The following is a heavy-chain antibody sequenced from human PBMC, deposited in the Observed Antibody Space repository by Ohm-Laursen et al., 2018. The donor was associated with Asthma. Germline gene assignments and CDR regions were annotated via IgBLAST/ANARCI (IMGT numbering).Heavy chain of an antibody. CDR3: ATGVTYQLPYYYGMDV. D-gene: IGHD2-2*01. J-gene: IGHJ6*02. CDR1: GYTLTELS. CDR2: FDPEDGET. V-gene: IGHV1-24*01. Sequence: SVKVSCKVSGYTLTELSMHWVRQAPGKGLEWMGGFDPEDGETIYAQKFQGRVTMTEDTSTDTAYMELSSLRSEDTAVYYCATGVTYQLPYYYGMDVWGQGTTVTVSS.